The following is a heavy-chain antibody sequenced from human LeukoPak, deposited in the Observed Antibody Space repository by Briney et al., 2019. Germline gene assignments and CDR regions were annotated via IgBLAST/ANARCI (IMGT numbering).Heavy chain of an antibody. CDR1: GGTFSSYA. D-gene: IGHD5-24*01. CDR3: ARDNSVRDEAWWFNP. V-gene: IGHV1-69*13. Sequence: EASVKVSCKASGGTFSSYAISWVRQAPGQGLEWMGGIIPIFGTANYAQKFQGRVTITADESTSTDYLELSSLRSEDTAVYYCARDNSVRDEAWWFNPWGQGTLVTVSS. CDR2: IIPIFGTA. J-gene: IGHJ5*02.